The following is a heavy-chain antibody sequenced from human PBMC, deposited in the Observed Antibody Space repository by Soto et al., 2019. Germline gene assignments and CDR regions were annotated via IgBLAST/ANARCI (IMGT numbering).Heavy chain of an antibody. CDR2: IDRDGSRT. J-gene: IGHJ4*02. D-gene: IGHD3-22*01. Sequence: PGGSLRLSCAASGFTFSRYWIHWVRQAPGKGLVWVTRIDRDGSRTTYADSVRGRFTISRDNAKITLFLQMNSLTAEDTAVYYCARAAYYDSSGSYPGYFDYWGQGTLVTVSS. V-gene: IGHV3-74*01. CDR1: GFTFSRYW. CDR3: ARAAYYDSSGSYPGYFDY.